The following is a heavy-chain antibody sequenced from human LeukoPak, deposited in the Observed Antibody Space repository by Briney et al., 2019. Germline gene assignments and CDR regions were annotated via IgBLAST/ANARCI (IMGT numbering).Heavy chain of an antibody. Sequence: GGSLRLSCAASGFTFSSYAMSWVRQAPGKGLEWVSALSGSGGSTYYADSVKGRFTISRDNSKNTLYLQMNSLRAEDTAVYYCAKHYYDSSGYYYYYMDVWGKGTTVTVSS. CDR2: LSGSGGST. J-gene: IGHJ6*03. CDR1: GFTFSSYA. V-gene: IGHV3-23*01. D-gene: IGHD3-22*01. CDR3: AKHYYDSSGYYYYYMDV.